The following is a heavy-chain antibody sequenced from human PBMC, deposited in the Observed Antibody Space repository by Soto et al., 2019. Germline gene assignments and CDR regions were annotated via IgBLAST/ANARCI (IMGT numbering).Heavy chain of an antibody. CDR3: ARAPGRGYNDGCWVDD. D-gene: IGHD5-18*01. CDR1: GFAFSNYA. CDR2: ISYDGSND. V-gene: IGHV3-30-3*01. Sequence: QVQLVESGGGVVQPGRSLRLSCAASGFAFSNYALHWVRQAPGKRLEWVAVISYDGSNDYYADSVKGRFTISRDNSKSTLYLQMDTLRPEDTAMYYCARAPGRGYNDGCWVDDWGQGTLVTVSS. J-gene: IGHJ4*02.